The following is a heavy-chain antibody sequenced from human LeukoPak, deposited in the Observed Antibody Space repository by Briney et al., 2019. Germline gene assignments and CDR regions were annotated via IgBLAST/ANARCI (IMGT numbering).Heavy chain of an antibody. CDR2: ISSSSSYI. CDR1: GFTFSSYS. J-gene: IGHJ4*02. Sequence: KTGGSLRLSCAASGFTFSSYSMNWVRQAPGKGLEWVSSISSSSSYIYYADSVKGRFTISRDSAKNSLYLQMNSLRAEDTAVYYCARDRGAMVSRWGQGTLVTVSS. D-gene: IGHD5-18*01. V-gene: IGHV3-21*01. CDR3: ARDRGAMVSR.